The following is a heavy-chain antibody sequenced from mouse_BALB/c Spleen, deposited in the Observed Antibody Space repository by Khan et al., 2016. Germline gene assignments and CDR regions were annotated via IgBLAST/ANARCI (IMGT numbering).Heavy chain of an antibody. Sequence: LVESGPELKKPGETVKISCKASGYTFTNYGMNWVKQAPGKGLKWMGWINTNTGEPTYAEEFKGRFAFSLETSASTAYLQINNLKNEDTATXVCARFYYYGSSYWYFDVWGAGTTVTVAS. CDR2: INTNTGEP. J-gene: IGHJ1*01. V-gene: IGHV9-3*02. CDR3: ARFYYYGSSYWYFDV. D-gene: IGHD1-1*01. CDR1: GYTFTNYG.